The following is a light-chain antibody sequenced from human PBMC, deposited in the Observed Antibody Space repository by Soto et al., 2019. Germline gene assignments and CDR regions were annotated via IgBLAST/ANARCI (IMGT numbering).Light chain of an antibody. CDR1: SGSVSTSYY. CDR3: VLYMGSGIDV. J-gene: IGLJ1*01. CDR2: STN. V-gene: IGLV8-61*01. Sequence: QTVVTQEPSFSVSPGGTVTLTCGLSSGSVSTSYYPSWYQQTPGQAPRTLIYSTNTRSSGVPARFSGSILGNKAALTITGAQADDESDYYCVLYMGSGIDVFGTGTKLTVL.